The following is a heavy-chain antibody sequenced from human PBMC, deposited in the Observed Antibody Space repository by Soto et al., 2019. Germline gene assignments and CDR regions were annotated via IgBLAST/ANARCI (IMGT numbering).Heavy chain of an antibody. D-gene: IGHD6-13*01. CDR3: AREGRSSTWYDWYFDL. V-gene: IGHV3-13*01. CDR2: IGAGGDT. CDR1: GFTFSSSD. Sequence: EVQLVESGGGLVQPGGSRRLSCEASGFTFSSSDMPWVRQVTGKGLEGVSAIGAGGDTYYPDSVQGRFTISRENAKNSLYLQMNSLRDEDTAVYFCAREGRSSTWYDWYFDLWGRGTLVTVSS. J-gene: IGHJ2*01.